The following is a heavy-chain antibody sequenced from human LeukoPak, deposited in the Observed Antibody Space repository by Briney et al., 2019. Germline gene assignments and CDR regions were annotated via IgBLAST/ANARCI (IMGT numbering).Heavy chain of an antibody. CDR3: ARPDYDILTGYQTDY. D-gene: IGHD3-9*01. Sequence: GSLRLSCAASGFTFSSYSMNWVRQAPGKGLEWVSYISSSSSTIYYADSVKGRFTISRDNAKNSLYLQMNSLRDEDTAVYYCARPDYDILTGYQTDYWGQGTLVTVSS. CDR2: ISSSSSTI. J-gene: IGHJ4*02. CDR1: GFTFSSYS. V-gene: IGHV3-48*02.